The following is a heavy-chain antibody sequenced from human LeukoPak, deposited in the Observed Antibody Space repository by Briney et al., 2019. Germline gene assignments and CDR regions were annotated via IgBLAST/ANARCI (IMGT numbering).Heavy chain of an antibody. CDR3: AREQNAFDI. V-gene: IGHV3-30*02. CDR2: IRYDGSNK. J-gene: IGHJ3*02. Sequence: WIRQPPGKGLEWVAFIRYDGSNKYYADSVKGRFTISRDNSKNTLYLQMNSLRAEDTAVYYCAREQNAFDIWGQGTMVTVSS.